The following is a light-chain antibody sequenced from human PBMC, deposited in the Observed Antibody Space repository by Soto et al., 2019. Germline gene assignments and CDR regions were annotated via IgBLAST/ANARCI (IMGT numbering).Light chain of an antibody. CDR2: SNN. V-gene: IGLV1-44*01. J-gene: IGLJ1*01. CDR3: AAWDDSLNGFYV. Sequence: QSVLTQPPSASGTPGQRVTISCSGSSSNIGSNTVNWYQQLPGTAPKLLIYSNNQRPSGVPDRFSGSKSGTSASLAISGFQSEDEADYYCAAWDDSLNGFYVFGTGTKLTVL. CDR1: SSNIGSNT.